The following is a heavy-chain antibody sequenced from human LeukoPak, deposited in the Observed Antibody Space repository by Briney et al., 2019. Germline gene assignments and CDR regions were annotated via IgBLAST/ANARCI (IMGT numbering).Heavy chain of an antibody. Sequence: GGSLRLSCAVSGVSVNSNYMTWVRQAPGMGLEWVSFIYMGGDIVYAESVKGRFTISRDKSKNTMYLQMNSLRAEDTAVYYCARCDYNYGHPDYYYYFMDVWGTGTTVTVSS. CDR2: IYMGGDI. J-gene: IGHJ6*04. D-gene: IGHD5-18*01. V-gene: IGHV3-53*01. CDR3: ARCDYNYGHPDYYYYFMDV. CDR1: GVSVNSNY.